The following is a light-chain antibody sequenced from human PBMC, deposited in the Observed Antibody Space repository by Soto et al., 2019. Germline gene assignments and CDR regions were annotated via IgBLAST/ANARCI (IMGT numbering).Light chain of an antibody. J-gene: IGKJ2*01. Sequence: DSQMIQLLSSLFASIGDRVTITCRASQSISSYLNWYQQKPGKAPKLLIYAASSLQSGVPSRFSGSGSGTDFTLTISSLQPEDFATYYCQQSYSTPQTFGQGTRVDTK. CDR2: AAS. CDR3: QQSYSTPQT. CDR1: QSISSY. V-gene: IGKV1-39*01.